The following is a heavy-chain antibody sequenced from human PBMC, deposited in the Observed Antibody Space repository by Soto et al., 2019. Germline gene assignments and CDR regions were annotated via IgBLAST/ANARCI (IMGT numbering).Heavy chain of an antibody. J-gene: IGHJ5*02. V-gene: IGHV4-61*01. D-gene: IGHD3-16*01. CDR2: IYYSGST. Sequence: SETLSLTCTVSGGSISSSSYYWSWIRQPPGKGLEWIGYIYYSGSTNYNPSLKSRVTISVDTSKNQFSLKLSSVTAADTAVYYCARDRAGPPFGWQMPYANWFDPWGQGTLVTVSS. CDR1: GGSISSSSYY. CDR3: ARDRAGPPFGWQMPYANWFDP.